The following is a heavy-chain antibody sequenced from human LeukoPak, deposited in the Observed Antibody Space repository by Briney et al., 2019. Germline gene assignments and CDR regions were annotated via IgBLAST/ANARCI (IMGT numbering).Heavy chain of an antibody. J-gene: IGHJ4*02. V-gene: IGHV3-30*03. CDR3: ARDPSLYSSGWLFDY. CDR1: GFTFSSYG. CDR2: ISYDGSNK. D-gene: IGHD6-19*01. Sequence: GRSLTLFRAPSGFTFSSYGIQWVRQAPAKGLEWVAFISYDGSNKYYADSVKGRFTISRDNSKNTVYLQMNSLRAEDTAVYYCARDPSLYSSGWLFDYWGQGTLVTVSS.